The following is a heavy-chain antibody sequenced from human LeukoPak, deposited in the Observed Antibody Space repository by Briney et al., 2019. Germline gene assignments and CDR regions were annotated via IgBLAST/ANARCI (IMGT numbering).Heavy chain of an antibody. CDR2: ISWNSGSI. CDR3: AKALFSVITDYYDSRNFDY. Sequence: GRSLRLSCVVSGFTFSDYAMHWVRQAPGKGLEWVSGISWNSGSIGYADSVKGRFTISRDNAKNSLYLQMNSLRAEDTALYYCAKALFSVITDYYDSRNFDYWGQGTLVTVSS. J-gene: IGHJ4*02. CDR1: GFTFSDYA. V-gene: IGHV3-9*01. D-gene: IGHD3-22*01.